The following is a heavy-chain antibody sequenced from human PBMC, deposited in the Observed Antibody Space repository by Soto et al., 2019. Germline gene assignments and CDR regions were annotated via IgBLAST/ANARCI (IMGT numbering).Heavy chain of an antibody. Sequence: KQSQTLSLTCAISGDSVSSNSAAWNWIRQSPSRGLEWLGRTYYRSKWYNDYAVSVKSRITINPDTSKNQFSLQLNSVTPEDTAVYYCARDLWGYCSGGSCYQLNWFDPWGQGTLVTVSS. CDR3: ARDLWGYCSGGSCYQLNWFDP. V-gene: IGHV6-1*01. J-gene: IGHJ5*02. CDR1: GDSVSSNSAA. CDR2: TYYRSKWYN. D-gene: IGHD2-15*01.